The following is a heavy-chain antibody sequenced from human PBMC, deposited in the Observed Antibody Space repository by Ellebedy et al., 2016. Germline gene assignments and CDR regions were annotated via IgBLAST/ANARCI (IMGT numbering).Heavy chain of an antibody. V-gene: IGHV3-33*01. J-gene: IGHJ5*02. CDR1: GFIFSNYG. CDR2: IWYDGGTK. CDR3: ARGVGSGWFDP. D-gene: IGHD2-15*01. Sequence: GGSLRLSCAASGFIFSNYGMHWVRQAPGQGLEWVAAIWYDGGTKYYTDSVKGRFTISRDKSKNTLYLQMNSLRAEDTAVYYCARGVGSGWFDPWGQGTLVTVSS.